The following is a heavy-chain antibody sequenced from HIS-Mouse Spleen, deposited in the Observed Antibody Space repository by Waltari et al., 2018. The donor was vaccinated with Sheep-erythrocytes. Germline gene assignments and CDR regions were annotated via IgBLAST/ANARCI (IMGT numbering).Heavy chain of an antibody. Sequence: EVQLVESGGGLVQPGGSLRLSCAASGFTFSSYWMSWVRQAPGKGLEWVANIKQDGSEKYYVDSVKGRCTISRDNAKNSLYLQMNSLRAEDTAVYYCARVRELLYFQHWGQGTLVTVSS. CDR3: ARVRELLYFQH. J-gene: IGHJ1*01. CDR1: GFTFSSYW. CDR2: IKQDGSEK. D-gene: IGHD1-26*01. V-gene: IGHV3-7*01.